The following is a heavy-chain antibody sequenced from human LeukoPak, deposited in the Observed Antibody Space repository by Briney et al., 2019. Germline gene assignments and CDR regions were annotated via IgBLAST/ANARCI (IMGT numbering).Heavy chain of an antibody. CDR2: ISYDGSNK. CDR3: ARDLWDDSSGSTDY. D-gene: IGHD3-22*01. V-gene: IGHV3-30-3*01. Sequence: GGSLRLSCAASGFTFSSYWMSWVRQAPGKGLEWVAVISYDGSNKYYADSVKGRFTISRDNSKNTLYLQMNSLRAEDTAVYYCARDLWDDSSGSTDYWGQGTLVTVSS. CDR1: GFTFSSYW. J-gene: IGHJ4*02.